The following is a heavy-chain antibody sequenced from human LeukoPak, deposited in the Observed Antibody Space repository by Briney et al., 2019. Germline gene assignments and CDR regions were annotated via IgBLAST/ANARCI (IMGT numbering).Heavy chain of an antibody. V-gene: IGHV3-48*01. D-gene: IGHD3-10*01. Sequence: GGSLRLSCAASGFTFSSYSVTWVRQAPGKGLEWVSYISSSSSTIYYVESVKGRFTISRDNAKNSLYLQMNSLRAEDTAVYYCARSEVTPYGYFDYWGQGTLVTVSS. CDR3: ARSEVTPYGYFDY. J-gene: IGHJ4*02. CDR1: GFTFSSYS. CDR2: ISSSSSTI.